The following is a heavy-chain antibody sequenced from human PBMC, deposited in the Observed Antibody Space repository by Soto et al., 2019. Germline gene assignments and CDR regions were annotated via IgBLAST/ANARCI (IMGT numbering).Heavy chain of an antibody. CDR1: GFTFANYW. J-gene: IGHJ4*02. V-gene: IGHV3-74*01. CDR2: MNSDGSTT. CDR3: ATAEVDY. Sequence: GGSLRLSCAASGFTFANYWMHWVRQAPGKGLEWVSCMNSDGSTTDYAGSVKGRFIVSRDNARNTLYLQMNSLRAEDTAVYYCATAEVDYWGPGTLVTVSS.